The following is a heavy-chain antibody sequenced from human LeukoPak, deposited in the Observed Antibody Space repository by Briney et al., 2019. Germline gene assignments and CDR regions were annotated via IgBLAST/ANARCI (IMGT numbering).Heavy chain of an antibody. CDR3: ASGAAHFDY. CDR2: IYYSGST. J-gene: IGHJ4*02. D-gene: IGHD2-15*01. Sequence: ASETLSLTCTVSGDSISSYYWSWIRQPPGKGLEWIGYIYYSGSTNYNPSLKSRVTISVDTSKNQFSLKLSSVTAADTAVYYCASGAAHFDYWGQGTLVTVSS. CDR1: GDSISSYY. V-gene: IGHV4-59*08.